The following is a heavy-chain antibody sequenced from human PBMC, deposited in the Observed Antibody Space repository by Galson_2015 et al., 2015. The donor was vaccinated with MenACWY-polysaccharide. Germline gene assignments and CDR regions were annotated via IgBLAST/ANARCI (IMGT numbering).Heavy chain of an antibody. CDR2: IYYSGFT. CDR3: ARDRRAVTGAFDI. Sequence: LSLTCTVSGDSMSRGDHYWSWIRQPPGKGLEWIGYIYYSGFTYYKPSLKSRLTLSIDTSKNEFSLKLNSVSAADTAVYYCARDRRAVTGAFDIWGQGTMVTVS. CDR1: GDSMSRGDHY. J-gene: IGHJ3*02. D-gene: IGHD4-17*01. V-gene: IGHV4-30-4*01.